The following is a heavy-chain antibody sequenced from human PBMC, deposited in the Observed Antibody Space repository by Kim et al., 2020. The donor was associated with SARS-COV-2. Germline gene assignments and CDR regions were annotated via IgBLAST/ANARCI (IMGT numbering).Heavy chain of an antibody. CDR3: ARRALLWFGESYSYGMDV. CDR1: GYTFTSYG. CDR2: ISAYNGNT. J-gene: IGHJ6*02. Sequence: ASVKVSCKASGYTFTSYGISWVRQAPGQGLEWMGWISAYNGNTNYAQKLQGRVTMTTDTSTSTAYMELRSLRSDDTAVYYCARRALLWFGESYSYGMDVWGQGTTVTVSS. V-gene: IGHV1-18*01. D-gene: IGHD3-10*01.